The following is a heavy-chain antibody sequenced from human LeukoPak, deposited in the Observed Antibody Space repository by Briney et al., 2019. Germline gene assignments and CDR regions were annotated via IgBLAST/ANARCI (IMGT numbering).Heavy chain of an antibody. Sequence: ASETLSLTCTLSGDSISGHYWSWVRQAPGKGLEWIGYIYSSGLISYNPSLKTRVAISDDPPKNQVSLTLTSVTAADTAVYYCARDARGVGLWYFDLRGRGFLVTVSS. J-gene: IGHJ2*01. V-gene: IGHV4-59*11. D-gene: IGHD3-10*01. CDR1: GDSISGHY. CDR3: ARDARGVGLWYFDL. CDR2: IYSSGLI.